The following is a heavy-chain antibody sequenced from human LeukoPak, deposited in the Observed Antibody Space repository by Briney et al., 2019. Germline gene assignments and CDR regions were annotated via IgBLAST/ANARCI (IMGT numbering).Heavy chain of an antibody. V-gene: IGHV3-23*01. CDR3: VKDIQCSY. CDR2: ISSSGLNT. CDR1: GFNFGDAA. D-gene: IGHD2-21*01. Sequence: PGGSLRLSCAASGFNFGDAAMTWVRQVPGKGLQWVSLISSSGLNTYYADSVKGRFALSRDNSKNTLDLQMNSLRADDTDVYYCVKDIQCSYWGQGTPVIVSS. J-gene: IGHJ4*02.